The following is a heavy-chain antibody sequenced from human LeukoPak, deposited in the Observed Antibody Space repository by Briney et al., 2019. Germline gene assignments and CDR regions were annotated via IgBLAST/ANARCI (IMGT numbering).Heavy chain of an antibody. CDR2: ISGSGDII. Sequence: XXQAPGKGLXWXSYISGSGDIIYYADSVKGRFTISRDNAKNSLYLQMDSLRAEDTAIYYCARDMTITGADDYWGQGTLVTVSS. CDR3: ARDMTITGADDY. V-gene: IGHV3-48*03. J-gene: IGHJ4*02. D-gene: IGHD6-13*01.